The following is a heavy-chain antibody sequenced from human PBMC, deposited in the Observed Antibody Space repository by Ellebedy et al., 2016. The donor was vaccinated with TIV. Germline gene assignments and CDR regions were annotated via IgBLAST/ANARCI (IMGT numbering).Heavy chain of an antibody. CDR1: GFTFGDYA. CDR3: ANLLPTPGVVTIEVGWFDP. Sequence: GESLKISCAASGFTFGDYALSWFRQAPGKGLEWVSAISGSGGSTYYADSVKGRFTISRDNSKNTLYLQMSSLRAEDTAVYYCANLLPTPGVVTIEVGWFDPWGQGTLVTVSS. J-gene: IGHJ5*02. D-gene: IGHD3-3*01. CDR2: ISGSGGST. V-gene: IGHV3-23*01.